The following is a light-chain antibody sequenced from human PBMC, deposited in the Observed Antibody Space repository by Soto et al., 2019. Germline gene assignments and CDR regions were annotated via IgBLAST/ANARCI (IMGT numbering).Light chain of an antibody. V-gene: IGKV1-39*01. CDR3: QQSYSTPWT. CDR2: AAC. CDR1: QSISSY. Sequence: IQMTXSPSXLXXSXXXXXXXXCRASQSISSYLNWYQQKPGKAPKLLIYAACSLQSGVPSRFSGSGSGTDFTLTISSLQPEDFATYYCQQSYSTPWTFGQGTKVDIK. J-gene: IGKJ1*01.